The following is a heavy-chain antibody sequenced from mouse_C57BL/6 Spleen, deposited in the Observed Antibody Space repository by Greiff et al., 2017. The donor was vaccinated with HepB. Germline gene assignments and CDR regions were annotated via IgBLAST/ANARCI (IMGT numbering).Heavy chain of an antibody. J-gene: IGHJ2*01. Sequence: VQLQQSGPELVKPGDSVKISCKASGYSFTGYFMNWVMQSHGKSLEWIGRINPYNGATFYNQKFKGKATLTVDKSSSTAHMELRSLTSEDSAVYYCARFGGLRGGYYFDYWGQGTTLTVSS. CDR2: INPYNGAT. CDR3: ARFGGLRGGYYFDY. V-gene: IGHV1-20*01. CDR1: GYSFTGYF. D-gene: IGHD2-4*01.